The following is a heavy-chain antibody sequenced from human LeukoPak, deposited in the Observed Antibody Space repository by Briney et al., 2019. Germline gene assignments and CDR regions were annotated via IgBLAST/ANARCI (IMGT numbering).Heavy chain of an antibody. Sequence: GGSLRLSCAASGFTFSIYRMNWVRQAPGKGLEWVANIKQDGSEKYYVDSVKGRFTISRDNAKNSLYLQMNSLRVEDTAVYYCAKGLYAQLWPPFDYWGQGTLVTVSS. J-gene: IGHJ4*02. D-gene: IGHD5-18*01. V-gene: IGHV3-7*01. CDR2: IKQDGSEK. CDR3: AKGLYAQLWPPFDY. CDR1: GFTFSIYR.